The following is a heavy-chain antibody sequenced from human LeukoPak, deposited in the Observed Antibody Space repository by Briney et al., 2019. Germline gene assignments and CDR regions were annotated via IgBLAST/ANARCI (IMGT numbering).Heavy chain of an antibody. CDR2: ISSNGGST. D-gene: IGHD3-3*01. Sequence: PGGSLRLSCAASGFTFSSYAMHWVRQAPGKGLEYVSAISSNGGSTYYANSVKGRFTISRDNPKNTLYLQMGSLRAEDMAVYYCARSRAYDFWSGPTSYWGQGTLVTVSS. CDR3: ARSRAYDFWSGPTSY. CDR1: GFTFSSYA. V-gene: IGHV3-64*01. J-gene: IGHJ4*02.